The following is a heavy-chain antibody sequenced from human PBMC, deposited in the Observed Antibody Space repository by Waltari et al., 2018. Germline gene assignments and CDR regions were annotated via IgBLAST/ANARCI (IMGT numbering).Heavy chain of an antibody. J-gene: IGHJ6*02. CDR3: ARDRTTRYYYYGMDV. Sequence: QVQLQESGPGLVKPSETLSLTCTVPGGSISSYYWSWIRQPPGKGLESIGYIYYSGSTNYNPSLKSRVTISVDTSKNQFSLKLSSVTAADTAVYYCARDRTTRYYYYGMDVWGQGTTVTVSS. CDR1: GGSISSYY. D-gene: IGHD2-15*01. V-gene: IGHV4-59*01. CDR2: IYYSGST.